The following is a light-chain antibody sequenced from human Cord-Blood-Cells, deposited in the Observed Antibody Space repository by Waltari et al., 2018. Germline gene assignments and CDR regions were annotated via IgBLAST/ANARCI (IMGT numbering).Light chain of an antibody. CDR2: AAS. CDR3: QQSYSTPHT. J-gene: IGKJ2*01. V-gene: IGKV1-39*01. CDR1: QSISSY. Sequence: ITCRASQSISSYLNWYQQKPGKAPKLLIYAASSLQSGVPSRYSGSGSGTDFTLTISSLQPEDFATYYCQQSYSTPHTFGQGTKLEIK.